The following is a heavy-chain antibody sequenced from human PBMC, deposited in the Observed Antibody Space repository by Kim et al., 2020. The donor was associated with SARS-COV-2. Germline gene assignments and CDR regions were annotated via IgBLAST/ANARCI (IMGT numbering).Heavy chain of an antibody. J-gene: IGHJ5*02. CDR1: GFTFTSYT. Sequence: GGSLRLSCAASGFTFTSYTMNWVRQAPGAGLEWVSSISESSTYIYYADSVKGRFTISRDNAERSLYLLMNSLRAEDTAGYYCARGWNDGHDHWGQGTLVT. V-gene: IGHV3-21*01. CDR3: ARGWNDGHDH. CDR2: ISESSTYI. D-gene: IGHD1-1*01.